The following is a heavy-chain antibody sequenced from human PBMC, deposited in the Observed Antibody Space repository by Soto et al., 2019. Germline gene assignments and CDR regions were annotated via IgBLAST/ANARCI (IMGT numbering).Heavy chain of an antibody. D-gene: IGHD1-26*01. CDR1: GASINGYF. V-gene: IGHV4-59*01. J-gene: IGHJ4*02. Sequence: SETLSLTCSVSGASINGYFWSWIRQTPGKGLEWIGHVYYDGSTKYSPTLRGRVAISADTSRNQFSLTLNSVTAADTAVYYCMTYGMGSYFAYWGPGMLVTVSS. CDR3: MTYGMGSYFAY. CDR2: VYYDGST.